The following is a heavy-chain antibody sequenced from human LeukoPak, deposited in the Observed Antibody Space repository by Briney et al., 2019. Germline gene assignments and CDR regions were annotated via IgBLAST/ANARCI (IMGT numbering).Heavy chain of an antibody. D-gene: IGHD2-8*01. CDR2: IYNDDRT. Sequence: GGSLRLSCAASGFTASSNYMSWVRQAPGKGLEWVSVIYNDDRTYYAEYVKGRFTISRQTSKKTLYLQMNSLRAEDTAVYYCAREVMAKRRAFDIWGQGTVVTVSS. CDR3: AREVMAKRRAFDI. CDR1: GFTASSNY. J-gene: IGHJ3*02. V-gene: IGHV3-53*04.